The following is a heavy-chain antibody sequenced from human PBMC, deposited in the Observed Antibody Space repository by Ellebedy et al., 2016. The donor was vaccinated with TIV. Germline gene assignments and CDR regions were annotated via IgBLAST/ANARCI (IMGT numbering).Heavy chain of an antibody. CDR1: GFPFSRYG. CDR2: ISNNGIST. Sequence: GESLKISCSGSGFPFSRYGMHWVRPAPGKGLEDVSGISNNGISTSYADSVKGRFPISRDNSRNTLYLQMSSLKPEDTAVYYCVTRVRTAMGFDYWGQGTLVTVST. CDR3: VTRVRTAMGFDY. D-gene: IGHD5-18*01. J-gene: IGHJ4*02. V-gene: IGHV3-64D*06.